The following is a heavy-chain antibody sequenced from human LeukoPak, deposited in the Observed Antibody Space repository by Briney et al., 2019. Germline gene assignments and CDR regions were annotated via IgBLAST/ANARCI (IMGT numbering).Heavy chain of an antibody. D-gene: IGHD2-15*01. J-gene: IGHJ4*02. CDR3: AKDNSGYLDY. V-gene: IGHV3-30*18. Sequence: AGGSLRLSCAASGFTFSSYGMHWVRQAPGKGLEWVAVISYDGSNKYYADSVKGRFTISRDNSKNTLYLQMNSLRAEDTAVYYCAKDNSGYLDYWGQGTLVTVSS. CDR1: GFTFSSYG. CDR2: ISYDGSNK.